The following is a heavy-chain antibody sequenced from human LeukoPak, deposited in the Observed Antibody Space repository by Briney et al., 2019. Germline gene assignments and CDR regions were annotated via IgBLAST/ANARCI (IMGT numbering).Heavy chain of an antibody. J-gene: IGHJ6*03. V-gene: IGHV4-39*07. D-gene: IGHD5-18*01. CDR1: GGSISSSSYY. Sequence: PSETLSLTCTVSGGSISSSSYYWGWIRQPPGKGLEWIGSIYYSGSTYYNPSLKSRVTISVDTSKNQFSLKLSSVTAADTAVYYCARDGGYSTQYYYMDVWGKGTTVTVSS. CDR3: ARDGGYSTQYYYMDV. CDR2: IYYSGST.